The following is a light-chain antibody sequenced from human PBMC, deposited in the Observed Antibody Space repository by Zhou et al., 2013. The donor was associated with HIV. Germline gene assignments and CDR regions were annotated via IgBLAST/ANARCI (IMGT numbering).Light chain of an antibody. CDR3: QQYKDYSRIT. V-gene: IGKV1-5*03. Sequence: DIQMTQSPSTLSAYVGDRVIITCRASQSISDWLAWYQQKPGKAPKLLIYKASTLESGVPSRFSGSGSGTAFTLTITSLQPDDVATYYCQQYKDYSRITFGPGTKVNIK. CDR1: QSISDW. CDR2: KAS. J-gene: IGKJ3*01.